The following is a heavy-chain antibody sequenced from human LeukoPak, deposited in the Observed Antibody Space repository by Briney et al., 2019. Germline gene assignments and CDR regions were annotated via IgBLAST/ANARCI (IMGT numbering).Heavy chain of an antibody. J-gene: IGHJ6*03. Sequence: GASVKVSCKASGYTFTGYYMHWVRQAPGQGLEWMGWINPNSGGTNYAQKFQGRVTMTRDTSISTAYMELSRLRSDDTAVYYCARDLRLQFFYYYYYMGVWGKGTTVTVSS. D-gene: IGHD5-24*01. CDR3: ARDLRLQFFYYYYYMGV. CDR1: GYTFTGYY. CDR2: INPNSGGT. V-gene: IGHV1-2*02.